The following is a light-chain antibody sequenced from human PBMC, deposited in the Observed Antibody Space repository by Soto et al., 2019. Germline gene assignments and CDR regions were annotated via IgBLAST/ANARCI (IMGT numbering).Light chain of an antibody. CDR3: QQYYSTPPT. CDR1: QSVLYSSNNENY. V-gene: IGKV4-1*01. CDR2: WAS. Sequence: DIVMTQSPDSLAVPLGERATINCKSSQSVLYSSNNENYLAWYQQKPGQPPNLLIYWASTRESGVPDRFSGSGSGTDFTLTISSLQAEDVAVYYCQQYYSTPPTFGQGTKVEIK. J-gene: IGKJ1*01.